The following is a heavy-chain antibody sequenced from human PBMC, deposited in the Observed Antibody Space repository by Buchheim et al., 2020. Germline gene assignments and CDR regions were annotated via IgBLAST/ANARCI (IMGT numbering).Heavy chain of an antibody. J-gene: IGHJ6*02. D-gene: IGHD2-2*02. Sequence: EVQLLESGGGLVQPGGSLRLSCAASGFTFSSYAMSWVRQAPGKGLEWVSAISGSGGSTYYADSVKGRFTISRDNSKNTLYLQMNSLRAEDTAVYYCAKVQSYTNYYYYYYGMDVWGQGTT. CDR2: ISGSGGST. CDR1: GFTFSSYA. V-gene: IGHV3-23*01. CDR3: AKVQSYTNYYYYYYGMDV.